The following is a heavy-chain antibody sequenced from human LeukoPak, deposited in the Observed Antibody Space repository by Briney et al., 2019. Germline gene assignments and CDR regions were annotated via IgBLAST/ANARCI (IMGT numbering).Heavy chain of an antibody. V-gene: IGHV4-39*01. J-gene: IGHJ5*02. CDR2: ISYSGST. CDR1: GVSISSGNQY. Sequence: SETLSLTCTFSGVSISSGNQYCGWIRRPPGGGLEWIGSISYSGSTYYNPSLRSRVTISADMSKNQFSLQLTSLTAADTAVYFCAGRGAYTYAYHPWGQGTLVTVSS. D-gene: IGHD3-16*01. CDR3: AGRGAYTYAYHP.